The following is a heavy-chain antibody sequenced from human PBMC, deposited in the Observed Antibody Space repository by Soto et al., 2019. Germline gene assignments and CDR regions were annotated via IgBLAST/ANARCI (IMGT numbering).Heavy chain of an antibody. V-gene: IGHV5-51*01. CDR3: ARRRRSSIPYYCYGMDV. J-gene: IGHJ6*02. CDR2: IYPGDSDT. Sequence: GESLKISCKGSGYSFTSYWIGWVRQMPGKGLEWGGIIYPGDSDTRLSPSFQGQVTIPADKSISTAYLQWSSLKASDTAMYYCARRRRSSIPYYCYGMDVWGQGTTVTVSS. CDR1: GYSFTSYW. D-gene: IGHD6-13*01.